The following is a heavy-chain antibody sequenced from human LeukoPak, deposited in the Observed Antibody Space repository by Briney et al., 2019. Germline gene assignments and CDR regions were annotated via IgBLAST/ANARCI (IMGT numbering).Heavy chain of an antibody. Sequence: GGSLRLSCAASGFTLSDYDMHWVRHTTGKSLEWVSAIGTAGDTYYTGSVKGRFTISRENAKNSLYLQMNSLRAEDTAVYYCARVAKERVGGVYYFDYWGQGTLVTVSS. D-gene: IGHD1-1*01. V-gene: IGHV3-13*01. CDR3: ARVAKERVGGVYYFDY. CDR1: GFTLSDYD. CDR2: IGTAGDT. J-gene: IGHJ4*02.